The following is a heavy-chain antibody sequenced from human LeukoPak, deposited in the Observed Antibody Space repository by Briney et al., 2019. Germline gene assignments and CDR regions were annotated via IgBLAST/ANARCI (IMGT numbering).Heavy chain of an antibody. Sequence: GGSLRLSCAASGFTFSSYWMGWVRQAPGKGLEWVANIKQDGSEKHYVDSVKGRFTISRDNAKNSLYLQMNSLRAEDTAVYYCARDHRVAGATGSSDYWGQGTLVTVSS. J-gene: IGHJ4*02. V-gene: IGHV3-7*01. CDR1: GFTFSSYW. D-gene: IGHD1-26*01. CDR2: IKQDGSEK. CDR3: ARDHRVAGATGSSDY.